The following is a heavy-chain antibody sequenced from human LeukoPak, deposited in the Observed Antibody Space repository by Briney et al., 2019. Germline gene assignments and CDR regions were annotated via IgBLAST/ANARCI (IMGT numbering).Heavy chain of an antibody. J-gene: IGHJ4*02. D-gene: IGHD3/OR15-3a*01. CDR2: IYTSESA. Sequence: SETLSLTCTVSGVSISGYYWTWIRQPAGKGLEWIGRIYTSESANYNPSLKSRVTMSLDTSKNQFSLKLSSVTAADTAVYYCARWGYDFWSGEFDYWGQGTLATVSS. CDR1: GVSISGYY. CDR3: ARWGYDFWSGEFDY. V-gene: IGHV4-4*07.